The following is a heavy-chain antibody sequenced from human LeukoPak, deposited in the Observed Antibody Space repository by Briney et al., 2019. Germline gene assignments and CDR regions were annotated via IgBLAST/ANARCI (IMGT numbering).Heavy chain of an antibody. CDR2: IYSSGTT. Sequence: PSETLSLTCVVSGGSLHRSFWTWVRQPPGKGLEWIGRIYSSGTTDYSPSLKSRLTISIDTSKNQFSLRLASVTAADTAVYYCGRHPAVDGPIDNWGQGILVAVSS. V-gene: IGHV4-59*01. J-gene: IGHJ4*02. CDR1: GGSLHRSF. D-gene: IGHD3/OR15-3a*01. CDR3: GRHPAVDGPIDN.